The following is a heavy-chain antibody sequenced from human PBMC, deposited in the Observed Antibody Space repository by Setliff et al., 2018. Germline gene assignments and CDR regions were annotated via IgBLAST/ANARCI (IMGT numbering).Heavy chain of an antibody. V-gene: IGHV1-18*01. D-gene: IGHD1-26*01. CDR2: ISAYNGNT. Sequence: ASVKVSCKASGYSFTNYGLSWVRQAPGQGLEWMGWISAYNGNTHYALKLQGRVTMTTDTSTSTAYMELRSLRSDDTAVYYCARGSSSEVGATARNYWGQGTLVTVSS. J-gene: IGHJ1*01. CDR3: ARGSSSEVGATARNY. CDR1: GYSFTNYG.